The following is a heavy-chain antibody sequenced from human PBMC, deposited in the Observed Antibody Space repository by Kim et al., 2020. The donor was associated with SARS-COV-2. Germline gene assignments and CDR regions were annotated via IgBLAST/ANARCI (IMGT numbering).Heavy chain of an antibody. CDR2: ISIYNGNT. J-gene: IGHJ5*02. CDR3: VREGLMITIGGVIGDNWFDP. CDR1: GYTFSSYG. D-gene: IGHD3-16*02. V-gene: IGHV1-18*04. Sequence: ASVKVSCKASGYTFSSYGINWVRQAPGQGLEWLGRISIYNGNTNYAQKLQDRVTMTTDTLSTTVYMDLRSLKSDDTAVYYCVREGLMITIGGVIGDNWFDPWGQGTLVTVSS.